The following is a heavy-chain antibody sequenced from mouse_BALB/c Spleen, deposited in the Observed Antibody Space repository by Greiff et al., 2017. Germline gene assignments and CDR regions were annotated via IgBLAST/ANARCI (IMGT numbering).Heavy chain of an antibody. Sequence: EVKLMESGAELVKPGASVKLSCTASGFNIKDTYMHWVKQRPEQGLEWIGRIDPANGNTKYDPKFQGKATITADTSSNTAYLQLSSLTSEDTAVYYCACYDYERNFDYWGQGTTLTVSS. CDR3: ACYDYERNFDY. D-gene: IGHD2-4*01. V-gene: IGHV14-3*02. CDR2: IDPANGNT. J-gene: IGHJ2*01. CDR1: GFNIKDTY.